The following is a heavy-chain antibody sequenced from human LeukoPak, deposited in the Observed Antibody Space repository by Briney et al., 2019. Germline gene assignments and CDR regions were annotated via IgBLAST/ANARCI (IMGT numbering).Heavy chain of an antibody. Sequence: GGSLRLSCAASGFTFSSYSMHWVRQAPGKGLEWVSSISSSSSYIYYADSVKGRFTISRDNAKNSLYLQMNSLRAEDTAVYYCARARYCSSGSCYALGQGTLVTVSS. CDR1: GFTFSSYS. CDR3: ARARYCSSGSCYA. J-gene: IGHJ5*02. V-gene: IGHV3-21*01. CDR2: ISSSSSYI. D-gene: IGHD2-15*01.